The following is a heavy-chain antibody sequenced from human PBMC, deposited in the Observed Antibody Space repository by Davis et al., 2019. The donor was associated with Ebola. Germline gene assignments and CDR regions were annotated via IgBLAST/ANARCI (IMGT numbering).Heavy chain of an antibody. V-gene: IGHV4-34*01. Sequence: SQTLSLTCGVSGGSFNGYYWSWIRQSPGKGLEWIGEINHSGSTNYNPSLKSRVTISVDTSKNQFSRKLSSVTAAETAVYFCARHVMVASTVDLWGQGTLVTVSS. CDR3: ARHVMVASTVDL. J-gene: IGHJ5*02. CDR1: GGSFNGYY. D-gene: IGHD2-15*01. CDR2: INHSGST.